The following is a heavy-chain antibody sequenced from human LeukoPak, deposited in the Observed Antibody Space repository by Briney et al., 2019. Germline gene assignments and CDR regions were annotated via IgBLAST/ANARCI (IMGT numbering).Heavy chain of an antibody. V-gene: IGHV4-59*08. Sequence: SETLSLTCTVSGGSISSYYWSWIRQPPGKGLEWIGYIYYSGSTNYNPSLKSRVAISVDTSKNQFSLKLSSVTAADTAVYYCAKVGATGYFDYWGQGTLVTVSS. CDR2: IYYSGST. CDR3: AKVGATGYFDY. D-gene: IGHD1-26*01. CDR1: GGSISSYY. J-gene: IGHJ4*02.